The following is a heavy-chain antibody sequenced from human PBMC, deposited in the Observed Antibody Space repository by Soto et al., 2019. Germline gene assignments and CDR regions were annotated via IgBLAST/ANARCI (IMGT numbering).Heavy chain of an antibody. CDR3: ARHGNTVTTGYYYGMDV. Sequence: PETLSLTCTVSGASISSSNYYWGWIRQPPGRGLEWIGTMYYSGRTYYNPSLKSRVTTSVDTSKNQFSLKLSAVTATDTAVYYCARHGNTVTTGYYYGMDVWGQGTTVTVSS. J-gene: IGHJ6*02. D-gene: IGHD4-17*01. V-gene: IGHV4-39*01. CDR2: MYYSGRT. CDR1: GASISSSNYY.